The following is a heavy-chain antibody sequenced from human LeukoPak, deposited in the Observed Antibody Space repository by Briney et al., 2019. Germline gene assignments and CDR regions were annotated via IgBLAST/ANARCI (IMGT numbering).Heavy chain of an antibody. CDR1: GFTFSSYS. J-gene: IGHJ5*02. Sequence: GGSLRLSCAASGFTFSSYSMNWVRQAPGKGLEWVSYISSSSSTIYYADSVKGRFTISRDNAKNTLYLQMNSLRAEDTAVYYCARELAVGGTWFDPWGQGTLVTVSS. CDR3: ARELAVGGTWFDP. CDR2: ISSSSSTI. D-gene: IGHD6-19*01. V-gene: IGHV3-48*04.